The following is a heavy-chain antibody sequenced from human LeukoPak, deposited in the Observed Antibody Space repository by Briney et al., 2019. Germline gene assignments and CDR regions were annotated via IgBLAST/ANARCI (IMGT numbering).Heavy chain of an antibody. J-gene: IGHJ4*02. CDR1: GGTFSSYA. Sequence: ASVKVSCKASGGTFSSYAISWVRQAPGQGLEWMGWINPNSGGTNYAQKFQGWVTMTRDTSISTAYMELSRLRSDDTAVYYCARDSPPYGDSDSSGYPEYYFDYWGQGTLVTVSS. V-gene: IGHV1-2*04. CDR2: INPNSGGT. CDR3: ARDSPPYGDSDSSGYPEYYFDY. D-gene: IGHD3-22*01.